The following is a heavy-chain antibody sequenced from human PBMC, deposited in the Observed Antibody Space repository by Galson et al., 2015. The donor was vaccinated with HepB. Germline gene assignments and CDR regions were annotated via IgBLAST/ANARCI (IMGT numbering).Heavy chain of an antibody. CDR2: IIPIFGTA. D-gene: IGHD2-15*01. Sequence: SCKASGGTFSSYAISWVRQAPGQGLEWMGGIIPIFGTANYAQKFQGRVTITADESTSTAYMELSSLRSEDTAVYYCARVIGYCSGGSCLDYYYYYMDVWGKGTTVTVSS. J-gene: IGHJ6*03. CDR1: GGTFSSYA. CDR3: ARVIGYCSGGSCLDYYYYYMDV. V-gene: IGHV1-69*01.